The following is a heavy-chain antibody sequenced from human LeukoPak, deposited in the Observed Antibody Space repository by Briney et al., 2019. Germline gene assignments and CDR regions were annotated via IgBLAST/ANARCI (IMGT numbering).Heavy chain of an antibody. D-gene: IGHD3-16*01. CDR3: AGVGRGIHTWGIYSFDY. CDR1: GASMNDYF. V-gene: IGHV4-59*01. Sequence: PSETLTLTCSVSGASMNDYFWGWIRQPPGRGLEWIGFVNNTGRTSYNPSLKSRVTISLDTSKNHFSLKLTSVTAADTAVYYCAGVGRGIHTWGIYSFDYWGQGALVTVSS. J-gene: IGHJ4*02. CDR2: VNNTGRT.